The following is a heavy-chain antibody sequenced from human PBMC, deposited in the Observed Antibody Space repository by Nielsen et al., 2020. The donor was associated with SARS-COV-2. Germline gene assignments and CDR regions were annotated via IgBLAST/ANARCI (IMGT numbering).Heavy chain of an antibody. V-gene: IGHV3-21*01. CDR2: ISHSGDYS. J-gene: IGHJ4*02. CDR1: GFAFSRFK. Sequence: GESLKISCAASGFAFSRFKMNWIRQAPGKGLEWVSSISHSGDYSYYADSVRGRFTISRNNARNSVFLEMSNLRVEDTAVYYCARDEGPYGTYAFDYWGQGTLVTVSS. D-gene: IGHD3-16*01. CDR3: ARDEGPYGTYAFDY.